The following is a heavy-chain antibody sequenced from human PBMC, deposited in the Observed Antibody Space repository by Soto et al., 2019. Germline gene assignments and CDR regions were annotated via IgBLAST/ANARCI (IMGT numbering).Heavy chain of an antibody. V-gene: IGHV4-34*01. CDR1: GGSFSGYY. CDR3: ARGVDTGYDSDWFDP. J-gene: IGHJ5*02. Sequence: SETLSLTGAVYGGSFSGYYWSWIRQPPGKGLEWIGEINHSGSTNYNPSLKSRVTISVDTSKNQFSLKLSSVTAADTAVYYCARGVDTGYDSDWFDPWGQGTLVTVSS. D-gene: IGHD5-12*01. CDR2: INHSGST.